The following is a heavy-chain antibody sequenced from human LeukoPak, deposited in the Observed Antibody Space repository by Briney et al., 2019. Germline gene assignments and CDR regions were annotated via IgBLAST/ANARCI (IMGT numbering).Heavy chain of an antibody. CDR1: GGSISSYY. CDR3: ARATPKHYDSSGCLDY. V-gene: IGHV4-59*01. CDR2: IYYSGST. J-gene: IGHJ4*02. Sequence: SETLSLTCTVSGGSISSYYWSWIRQPPGKGLEWIGYIYYSGSTNYNPSLKSRVTTSVDTSKNQFSLKLSSVTAADTAVYYCARATPKHYDSSGCLDYWGQGTLVTVSS. D-gene: IGHD3-22*01.